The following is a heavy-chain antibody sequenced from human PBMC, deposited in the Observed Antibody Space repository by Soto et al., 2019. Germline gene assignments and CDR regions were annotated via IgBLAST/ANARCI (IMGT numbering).Heavy chain of an antibody. CDR2: IYYSGST. CDR3: ARDRLANWFDP. D-gene: IGHD3-9*01. J-gene: IGHJ5*02. Sequence: QVQLQESGPGLVKPSETLSLTCTVSGGSISSYYWSWIRQPPGKGLEWIGYIYYSGSTNYNPSLKSRVTISVDTSKNQFSLKLSSVIAADTAVYYCARDRLANWFDPCGQGTLVTVSS. V-gene: IGHV4-59*01. CDR1: GGSISSYY.